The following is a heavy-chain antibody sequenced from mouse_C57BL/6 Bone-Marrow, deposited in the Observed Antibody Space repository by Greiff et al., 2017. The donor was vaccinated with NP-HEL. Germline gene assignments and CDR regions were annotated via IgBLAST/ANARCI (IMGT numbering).Heavy chain of an antibody. J-gene: IGHJ3*01. D-gene: IGHD2-4*01. CDR1: GYTFTSYW. CDR3: ATPLYDYDGFAY. CDR2: IHPSDSDT. Sequence: QVQLQQPGAELVKPGASVKVSCKASGYTFTSYWMHWVKQRPGQGLEWIGRIHPSDSDTNYNQKFKGKATLTVDKSSSTAYMQLSSLTSEDSAVYYCATPLYDYDGFAYWGQGTLVTVSA. V-gene: IGHV1-74*01.